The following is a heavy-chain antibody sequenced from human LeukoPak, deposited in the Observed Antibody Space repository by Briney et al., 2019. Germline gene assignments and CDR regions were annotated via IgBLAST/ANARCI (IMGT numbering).Heavy chain of an antibody. CDR2: IPGRVGST. CDR3: ATRLKGWNYVDY. D-gene: IGHD6-19*01. J-gene: IGHJ4*02. CDR1: RFTSSSYA. Sequence: ASLRLSCPASRFTSSSYAMSWDRQAPGKGLEWDSAIPGRVGSTYYADSVEGRFTICRDNSKNTLYLQMNSLRAEDTAVYYCATRLKGWNYVDYWGQGTLVTVSS. V-gene: IGHV3-23*01.